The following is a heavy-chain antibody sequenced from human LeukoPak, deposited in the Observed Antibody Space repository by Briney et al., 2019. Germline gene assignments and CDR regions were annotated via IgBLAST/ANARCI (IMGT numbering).Heavy chain of an antibody. J-gene: IGHJ4*02. CDR3: ATEAAAAIRVGDY. CDR1: GGTFSSYA. Sequence: PVKVSCKASGGTFSSYAISWVRQAPGQGLEWMGRIIPIPGIVNYAQKFQGRVTITADTSTSTGYMELSSLRSDDTAIYYCATEAAAAIRVGDYWGQGTLVTVSS. D-gene: IGHD2-2*01. CDR2: IIPIPGIV. V-gene: IGHV1-69*10.